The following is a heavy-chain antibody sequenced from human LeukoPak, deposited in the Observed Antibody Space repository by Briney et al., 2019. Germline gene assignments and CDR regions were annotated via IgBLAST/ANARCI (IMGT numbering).Heavy chain of an antibody. D-gene: IGHD3-16*01. V-gene: IGHV4-34*01. Sequence: SETLSLTCAVYGGSFSGYYWSWIRQPPGKGLEWIGEINHSGSTNYNPSLKSRVTISVDTSKNQFSLKLSSVTAADTAVYYCARHLVWGTKRLDYWGQGTLVTVSS. J-gene: IGHJ4*02. CDR1: GGSFSGYY. CDR2: INHSGST. CDR3: ARHLVWGTKRLDY.